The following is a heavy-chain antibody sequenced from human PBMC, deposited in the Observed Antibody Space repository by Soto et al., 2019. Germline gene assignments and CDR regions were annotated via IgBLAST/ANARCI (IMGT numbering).Heavy chain of an antibody. V-gene: IGHV3-74*01. CDR2: ISGDASST. D-gene: IGHD7-27*01. CDR3: TRGGTRTTYWGLFDS. Sequence: EVKVVESGGGLVQPGGSLRLSCAASGFTFSDNWMHWVRQPPGKGPLWVSRISGDASSTSYADSVKGRFTISRDSPKNTVYLQMDSLRVEDTAVYYCTRGGTRTTYWGLFDSWGQGTLVTVSS. J-gene: IGHJ4*02. CDR1: GFTFSDNW.